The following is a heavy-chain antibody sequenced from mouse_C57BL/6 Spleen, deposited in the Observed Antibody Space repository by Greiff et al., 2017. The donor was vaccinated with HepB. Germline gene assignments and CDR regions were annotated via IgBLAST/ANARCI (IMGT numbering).Heavy chain of an antibody. CDR2: IYPGSGNT. J-gene: IGHJ4*01. Sequence: QVQLQQSGPELVKPGASVKISCKASGYSFTSYYIHWVKQRPGQGLEWIGWIYPGSGNTKYNEKFKGKATLTADTSSSTAYMQLSSLTSEDSAVYYCARSGGYYVPHYYAMDYWGQGTSVTVSS. D-gene: IGHD2-3*01. CDR1: GYSFTSYY. V-gene: IGHV1-66*01. CDR3: ARSGGYYVPHYYAMDY.